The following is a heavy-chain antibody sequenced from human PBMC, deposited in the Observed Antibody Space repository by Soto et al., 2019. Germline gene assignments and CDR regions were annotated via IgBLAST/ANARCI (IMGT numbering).Heavy chain of an antibody. Sequence: QIQLQESGPGLVKPSETLSLTCTVSGDSIRSVGYYWTWIRQPPGKALEWLGDIYGVGTSRFNASLRSRLSISADPSNPALSLTLRSVTAADTAVYFCGRGVSSGWNPTRVDPWGHG. CDR2: IYGVGTS. J-gene: IGHJ5*02. CDR1: GDSIRSVGYY. V-gene: IGHV4-30-4*01. D-gene: IGHD6-25*01. CDR3: GRGVSSGWNPTRVDP.